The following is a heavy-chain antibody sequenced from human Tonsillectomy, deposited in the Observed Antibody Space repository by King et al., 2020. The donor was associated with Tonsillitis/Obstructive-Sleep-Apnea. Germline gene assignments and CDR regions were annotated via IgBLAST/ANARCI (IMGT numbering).Heavy chain of an antibody. CDR2: IYPDDSDS. Sequence: QLVQSGAEVRKPGESLKISCQASGYSFTNYWIGWVRQLPGKGLEWMGIIYPDDSDSRYSPSFQGPVTFSADKSINTVYLQWSSLKTSDTAMYFCARDSRSVVDNWYFDLWGRGTLVTVSS. V-gene: IGHV5-51*03. CDR1: GYSFTNYW. CDR3: ARDSRSVVDNWYFDL. D-gene: IGHD3-22*01. J-gene: IGHJ2*01.